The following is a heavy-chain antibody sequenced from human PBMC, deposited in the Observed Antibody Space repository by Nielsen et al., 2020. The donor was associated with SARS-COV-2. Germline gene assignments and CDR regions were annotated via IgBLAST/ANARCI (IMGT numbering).Heavy chain of an antibody. CDR2: IYYSGST. CDR3: ARGYYDFWSGYQPNFDY. J-gene: IGHJ4*02. Sequence: SETLSLICTVSGGSISSGGYYWSWIRQHPGKGLEWIGYIYYSGSTYYNPSLKSRVTISVDTSKNQFSLKLSSVTAADTAVYYCARGYYDFWSGYQPNFDYWGQGTLVTVSS. D-gene: IGHD3-3*01. CDR1: GGSISSGGYY. V-gene: IGHV4-31*03.